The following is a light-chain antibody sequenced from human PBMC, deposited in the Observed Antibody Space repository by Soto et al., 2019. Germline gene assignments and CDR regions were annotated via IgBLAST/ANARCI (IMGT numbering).Light chain of an antibody. J-gene: IGKJ4*01. CDR3: HQYHSYHPT. Sequence: DIQMTQSPSTLSASVGDRVTITCRASQGIRKWVGWYKQKRGRAPKLLIFDASSLDSGVPSRFSGSGSETEFTLTISGRQPDDFATSYCHQYHSYHPTFGGGTTVAIK. CDR2: DAS. V-gene: IGKV1-5*01. CDR1: QGIRKW.